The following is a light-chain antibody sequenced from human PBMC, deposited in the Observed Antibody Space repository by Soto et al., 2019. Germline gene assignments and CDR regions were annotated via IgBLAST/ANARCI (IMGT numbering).Light chain of an antibody. CDR2: DVF. CDR1: QDISNY. J-gene: IGKJ4*01. Sequence: DIQMTQSPSSLSASVGDRVTITCQASQDISNYLNWYQQKPGKAPKLLIYDVFNLETGVPSRFSGSGSGTDLTFTISSLQPEDIATYYCQHHENLPPTFGGGTKVEIK. V-gene: IGKV1-33*01. CDR3: QHHENLPPT.